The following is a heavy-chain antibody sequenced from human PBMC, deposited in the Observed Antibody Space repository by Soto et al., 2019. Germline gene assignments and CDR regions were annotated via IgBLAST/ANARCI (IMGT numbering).Heavy chain of an antibody. CDR3: ARDLRDCSGGSCYSGHGWFDP. Sequence: SVKVSCKASGGTFSSYTISWVRQAPGQGLEWMGRIIPILGIANYAQKFQGRVAITADKSTSTAYMELSSLRSEDTAVYYCARDLRDCSGGSCYSGHGWFDPWGQGTLVTVSS. V-gene: IGHV1-69*04. J-gene: IGHJ5*02. CDR2: IIPILGIA. CDR1: GGTFSSYT. D-gene: IGHD2-15*01.